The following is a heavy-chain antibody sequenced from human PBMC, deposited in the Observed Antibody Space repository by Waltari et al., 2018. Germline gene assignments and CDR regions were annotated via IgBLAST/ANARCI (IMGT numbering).Heavy chain of an antibody. CDR3: ARGKGTLAY. V-gene: IGHV4-34*01. Sequence: QLQLQQWGAGLLKPSDTLSLTCAVYGGSCSGYYWSWIRQPPGKGLEWIGEINHSGSTNYNPALKSRVTISVDTSKNQFSLKLSSVTAADTAVYYCARGKGTLAYWGQGTLVTVSS. D-gene: IGHD1-1*01. CDR2: INHSGST. J-gene: IGHJ4*02. CDR1: GGSCSGYY.